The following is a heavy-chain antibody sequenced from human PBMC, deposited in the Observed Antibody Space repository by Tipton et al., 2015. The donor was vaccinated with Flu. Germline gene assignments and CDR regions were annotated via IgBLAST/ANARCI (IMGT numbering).Heavy chain of an antibody. CDR1: GGSFSGYY. J-gene: IGHJ4*02. V-gene: IGHV4-34*01. CDR3: ARVGSAAAGTN. Sequence: TLSLTCAVYGGSFSGYYWSWIRQPPGKGLEWIGEINHSGSTNYNPSLKSRVTISVDMSKNQFSLKLSSVTAADTAVYYCARVGSAAAGTNWGQGTLVTVSS. D-gene: IGHD6-13*01. CDR2: INHSGST.